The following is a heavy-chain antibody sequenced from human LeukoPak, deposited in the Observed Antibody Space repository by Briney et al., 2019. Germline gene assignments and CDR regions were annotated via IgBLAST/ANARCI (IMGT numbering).Heavy chain of an antibody. CDR3: ARGFLQLTPYYFDY. CDR1: GFDVSINY. J-gene: IGHJ4*02. CDR2: IHNDRST. V-gene: IGHV3-66*01. Sequence: QPGGSLRLSCAASGFDVSINYMNWIRQSPEKGLEWVSIIHNDRSTYYADSVKGRFTVSRDNSKNTVSLQMDSLRVDDTGIYYCARGFLQLTPYYFDYWGQGALVTVSS. D-gene: IGHD1-1*01.